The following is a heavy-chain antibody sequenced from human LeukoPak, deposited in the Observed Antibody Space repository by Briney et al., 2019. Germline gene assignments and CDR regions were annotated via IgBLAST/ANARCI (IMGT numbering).Heavy chain of an antibody. J-gene: IGHJ6*02. Sequence: GGSLRLSCAASGFPFSSYAMSWIRQAPGKGLEWVSAISGSGGSTYYADSVKGRFTISRDNSKNTLYLQMNSLRAEDTAVYYCAKDGHGYQLLMDVWGQGTTVTVSS. D-gene: IGHD2-2*01. CDR2: ISGSGGST. CDR1: GFPFSSYA. CDR3: AKDGHGYQLLMDV. V-gene: IGHV3-23*01.